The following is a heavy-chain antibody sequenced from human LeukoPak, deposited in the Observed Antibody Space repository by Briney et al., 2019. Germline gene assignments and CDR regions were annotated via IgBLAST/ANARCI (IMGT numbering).Heavy chain of an antibody. Sequence: SETLSLTCTVSGGSISSSSYYWGWIRQPPGKGLEWIGSNYYSGRTYYNPSLETRVTISVDTSKNQFSLKLSSVPASDTAVYSCAPPYGEDLNYYYHMDVWGKGTTVTVSS. CDR1: GGSISSSSYY. J-gene: IGHJ6*03. D-gene: IGHD3-10*01. CDR2: NYYSGRT. CDR3: APPYGEDLNYYYHMDV. V-gene: IGHV4-39*01.